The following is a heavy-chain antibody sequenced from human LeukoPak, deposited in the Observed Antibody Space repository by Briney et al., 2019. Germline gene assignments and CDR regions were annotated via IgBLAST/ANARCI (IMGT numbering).Heavy chain of an antibody. V-gene: IGHV3-49*04. CDR1: GFTFGDYA. Sequence: PGGSLRLSCTASGFTFGDYAMNWVRQAPGKGLEWVGFIRSKTYGGTTEYAASVKGRFTISRDDSKSIDYLQMNSLETEDTAVYYCTRAYRPEPHYYWGQGTPVIVSS. D-gene: IGHD1-14*01. CDR3: TRAYRPEPHYY. J-gene: IGHJ4*02. CDR2: IRSKTYGGTT.